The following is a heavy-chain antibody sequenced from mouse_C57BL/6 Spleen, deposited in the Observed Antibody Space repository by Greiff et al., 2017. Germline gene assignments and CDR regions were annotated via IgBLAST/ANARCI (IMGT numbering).Heavy chain of an antibody. V-gene: IGHV1-5*01. CDR3: ASGGGYRSWFAY. CDR2: IYPGNSDT. D-gene: IGHD2-2*01. CDR1: GYTFTSYW. Sequence: EVQLQQSGTVLARPGASVKMSCKTSGYTFTSYWMHWVKQRPGQGLEWIGAIYPGNSDTSYNQKFKGKAKLTAVTSASTAYMELSSLTNEDSAVYYCASGGGYRSWFAYWGQGTLVTVSA. J-gene: IGHJ3*01.